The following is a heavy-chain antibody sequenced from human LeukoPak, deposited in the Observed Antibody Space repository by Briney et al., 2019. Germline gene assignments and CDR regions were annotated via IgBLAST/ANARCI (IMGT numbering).Heavy chain of an antibody. V-gene: IGHV3-20*04. CDR3: AKQDTAIGGFAY. CDR2: INWNGGST. D-gene: IGHD5-18*01. Sequence: GGSLRLSCAASGFTFDDYDMSWVRQAPGKGLEWVSGINWNGGSTGYADSVKGRFTISRDNAKNSLYLQMNSLRAENTALYYCAKQDTAIGGFAYWGQGTLVTVSS. CDR1: GFTFDDYD. J-gene: IGHJ4*02.